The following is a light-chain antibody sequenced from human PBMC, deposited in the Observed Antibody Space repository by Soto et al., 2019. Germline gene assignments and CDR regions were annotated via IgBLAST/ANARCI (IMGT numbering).Light chain of an antibody. J-gene: IGKJ1*01. V-gene: IGKV3-15*01. CDR3: QQFNSWPPWT. CDR2: GAS. CDR1: QSISIN. Sequence: DIVMTQSTATLSVSPGERVTLSCRASQSISINLAWYQQKPGQAPRLLIYGASTRATGIPARFSGSGSGTEFTLTISSLQSEDFAVYYCQQFNSWPPWTFGPGTKVVIK.